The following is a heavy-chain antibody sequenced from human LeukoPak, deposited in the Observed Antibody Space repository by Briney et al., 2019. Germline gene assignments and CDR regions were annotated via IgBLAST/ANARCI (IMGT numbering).Heavy chain of an antibody. V-gene: IGHV3-53*01. CDR3: ARLGDYSNKD. CDR1: GFTVSSHY. J-gene: IGHJ4*02. Sequence: GGSLKLSCAASGFTVSSHYMGWVRQAPGKGLEWVSVTDSGGSTSYADSVKGRFTISRDTSKNTLYLQMNGLRAEDTAVYYCARLGDYSNKDWGQGTLVTVSS. CDR2: TDSGGST. D-gene: IGHD4-11*01.